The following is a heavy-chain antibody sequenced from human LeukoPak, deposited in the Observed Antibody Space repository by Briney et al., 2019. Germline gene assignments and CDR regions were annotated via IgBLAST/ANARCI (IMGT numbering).Heavy chain of an antibody. V-gene: IGHV3-48*03. CDR2: ISCNDDVI. J-gene: IGHJ4*03. CDR1: GFTFSSYE. D-gene: IGHD6-19*01. CDR3: ARKESSGWYMGYFDD. Sequence: PGGSLRLSCATSGFTFSSYEMIWVRQAPGKGLEWVSYISCNDDVIYYADSVKGRFTISRDNAKYSLYLQMNSLRAEDTAVYYCARKESSGWYMGYFDDWGQGTPVTVSS.